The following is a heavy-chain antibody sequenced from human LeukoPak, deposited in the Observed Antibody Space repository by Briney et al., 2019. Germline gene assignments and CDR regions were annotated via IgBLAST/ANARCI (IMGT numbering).Heavy chain of an antibody. V-gene: IGHV4-59*05. D-gene: IGHD3-9*01. J-gene: IGHJ5*02. CDR3: ARAGRGYDILTGYYPNWFDP. CDR2: IYYSGST. CDR1: GFTFSSYSMN. Sequence: GSLRLSCAASGFTFSSYSMNWVRQAPGKGLEWIGSIYYSGSTYYNPSLKSRVTISVDTSKNQFSLKLSSVTAADTAVYYCARAGRGYDILTGYYPNWFDPWGQGTLVTVSS.